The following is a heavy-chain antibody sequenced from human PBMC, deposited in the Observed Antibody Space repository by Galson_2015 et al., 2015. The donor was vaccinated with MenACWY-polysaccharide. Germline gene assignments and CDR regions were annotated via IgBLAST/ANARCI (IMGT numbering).Heavy chain of an antibody. Sequence: TLSLTCAVSGVSISSGSHHWSWFRQYPGKSLEWIAYMFHSGGGNYNPSLRSRVTISLDKSRNQFSLNLSSVTAADTAVYFCAGIPATETSFGWFDPWGLGTLVTVSS. D-gene: IGHD4-17*01. J-gene: IGHJ5*02. CDR3: AGIPATETSFGWFDP. V-gene: IGHV4-31*11. CDR2: MFHSGGG. CDR1: GVSISSGSHH.